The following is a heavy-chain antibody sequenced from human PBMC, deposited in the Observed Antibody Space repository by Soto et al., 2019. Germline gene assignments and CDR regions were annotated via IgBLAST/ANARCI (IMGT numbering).Heavy chain of an antibody. CDR3: ARPPIWRSEYYYMDV. Sequence: PGGSLRLSCAASGFTFSSYSMNWVRQAPGKGLEWVSYISSSSSTIYYADSVKGRFTISRDNAKNSLYLQMNSLRAEDTAVYYCARPPIWRSEYYYMDVWGKGTTVTVSS. J-gene: IGHJ6*03. V-gene: IGHV3-48*01. D-gene: IGHD3-3*01. CDR2: ISSSSSTI. CDR1: GFTFSSYS.